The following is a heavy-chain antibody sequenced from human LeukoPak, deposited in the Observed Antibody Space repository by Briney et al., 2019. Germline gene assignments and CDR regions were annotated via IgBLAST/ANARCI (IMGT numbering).Heavy chain of an antibody. J-gene: IGHJ4*02. CDR3: ARDTPPLDY. CDR1: GGSIRSYY. V-gene: IGHV4-59*01. Sequence: SETLSLTCTVSGGSIRSYYWSWIRQPPGKGLEWIGYIYYSGSTNYNPSLKSRVTISVDTSKNQFSLKLSSVTAADTAVYYCARDTPPLDYWGQGTLVTVSS. CDR2: IYYSGST.